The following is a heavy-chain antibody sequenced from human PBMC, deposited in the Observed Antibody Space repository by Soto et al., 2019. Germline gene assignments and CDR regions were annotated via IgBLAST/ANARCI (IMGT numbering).Heavy chain of an antibody. V-gene: IGHV1-18*04. CDR3: ARVGVPLATLPANCSDS. D-gene: IGHD2-15*01. Sequence: ASVKVSCKASNYTFINYGIGWVRQAPGHGLEWMGWVSPSYGKTYYAHKFQGRVTMTTDTSTGTVYMELRSLRSDDTAVYFCARVGVPLATLPANCSDSWGQATLVTVSS. CDR1: NYTFINYG. J-gene: IGHJ5*01. CDR2: VSPSYGKT.